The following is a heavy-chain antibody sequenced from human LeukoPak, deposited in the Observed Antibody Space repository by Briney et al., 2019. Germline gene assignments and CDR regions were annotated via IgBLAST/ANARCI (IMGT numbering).Heavy chain of an antibody. V-gene: IGHV4-4*07. D-gene: IGHD3-10*01. Sequence: PWGTLSLTCTGSGGSISSYYWGWSRPRAGKGVELIRRIYPSAHTNYTPSLKCRVTVSVDTSNNQFSLKLSSVPAANTALYYSAIDMAHEFFDYSGQGTLVTLSS. CDR2: IYPSAHT. J-gene: IGHJ4*02. CDR3: AIDMAHEFFDY. CDR1: GGSISSYY.